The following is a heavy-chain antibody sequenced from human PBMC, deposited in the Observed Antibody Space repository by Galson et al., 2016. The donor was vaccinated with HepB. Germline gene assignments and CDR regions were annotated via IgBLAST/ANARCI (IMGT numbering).Heavy chain of an antibody. D-gene: IGHD3-16*02. J-gene: IGHJ4*02. CDR1: GFTFSSYD. Sequence: SLRLSCAASGFTFSSYDMYWVRQAPGKGLEWVSSIYTAGDTDYPGSVEGRFTISRDNSKNTLYLQMNSLRAEDTAVYYCARDDDYVWGTYRYTRTVPQYYFDYWGQGTLVTVSS. V-gene: IGHV3-13*01. CDR3: ARDDDYVWGTYRYTRTVPQYYFDY. CDR2: IYTAGDT.